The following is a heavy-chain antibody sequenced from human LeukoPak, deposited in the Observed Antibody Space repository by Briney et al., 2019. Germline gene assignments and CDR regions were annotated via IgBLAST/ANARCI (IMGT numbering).Heavy chain of an antibody. Sequence: ASVKVSCKASGYTFTGYYMHWVRQAPGQGLEWMGWINPNSGGTNYAQKSQGRVTMTRDTPISTASMHLSRLRSDDTAVYYCARADYFYGGMDVWGQGTTVTVSS. CDR2: INPNSGGT. CDR1: GYTFTGYY. CDR3: ARADYFYGGMDV. V-gene: IGHV1-2*02. J-gene: IGHJ6*02.